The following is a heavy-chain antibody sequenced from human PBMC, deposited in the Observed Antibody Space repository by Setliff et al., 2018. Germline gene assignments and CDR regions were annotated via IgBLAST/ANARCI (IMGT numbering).Heavy chain of an antibody. V-gene: IGHV1-24*01. CDR1: GYTLTELS. J-gene: IGHJ6*03. CDR2: FDPEDGET. Sequence: VKVSCKVSGYTLTELSIHWVRQAPGKGLEWMGGFDPEDGETIYAQKFQGRVTMTEDTSTDTAYMELSSLRSADTAVYYCARGSKSSTSSRNYYMDVWGKGTTVTVSS. D-gene: IGHD2-2*01. CDR3: ARGSKSSTSSRNYYMDV.